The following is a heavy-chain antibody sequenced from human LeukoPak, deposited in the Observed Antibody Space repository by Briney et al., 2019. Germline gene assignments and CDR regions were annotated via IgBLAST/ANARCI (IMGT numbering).Heavy chain of an antibody. CDR3: ARGRRKDYYGSGSYLYY. V-gene: IGHV1-18*01. D-gene: IGHD3-10*01. J-gene: IGHJ4*02. Sequence: GASLKLSCKASGYTFTSYGISWVRQAPGQGLEWMGWISAYNGNTNYAQKLQGRVTMTTDTSTSTAYIELRSLRSDDTAVYYCARGRRKDYYGSGSYLYYWGQGTLVTVSS. CDR1: GYTFTSYG. CDR2: ISAYNGNT.